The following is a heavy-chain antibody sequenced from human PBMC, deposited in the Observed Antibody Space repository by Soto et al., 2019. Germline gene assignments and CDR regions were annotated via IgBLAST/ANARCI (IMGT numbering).Heavy chain of an antibody. D-gene: IGHD3-3*01. CDR2: IDPSDSDI. CDR3: ARPFFDNFDY. CDR1: GYRFASYG. J-gene: IGHJ4*03. V-gene: IGHV5-51*01. Sequence: PGESLRISCKGSGYRFASYGIAGVRQMPGKGLEWMGIIDPSDSDIRYSPSFQGQVTISADKSISTAYLQWSSLKASDTAIYYCARPFFDNFDYWGHGTLGTVSS.